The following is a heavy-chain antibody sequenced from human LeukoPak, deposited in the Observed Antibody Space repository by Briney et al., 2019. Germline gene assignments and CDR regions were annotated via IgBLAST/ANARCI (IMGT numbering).Heavy chain of an antibody. CDR3: ARGGRSSSWPFDY. CDR2: ISYDGSNK. Sequence: GGSLRLSCAASGFTFSSYAMHWVRQAPGKGLEWVAVISYDGSNKYYADSVKGRFTISRDNSKNTLYLQMNSLRAEDTAVYYCARGGRSSSWPFDYWGQRTLVTVSS. D-gene: IGHD6-13*01. CDR1: GFTFSSYA. J-gene: IGHJ4*02. V-gene: IGHV3-30-3*01.